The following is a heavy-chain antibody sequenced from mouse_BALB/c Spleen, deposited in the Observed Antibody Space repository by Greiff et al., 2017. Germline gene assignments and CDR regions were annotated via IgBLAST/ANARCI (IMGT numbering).Heavy chain of an antibody. V-gene: IGHV1-77*01. CDR3: ARGRTTVVAPYAMDY. D-gene: IGHD1-1*01. CDR1: GYTFTDYY. J-gene: IGHJ4*01. CDR2: IYPGSGNT. Sequence: QVQLQQSGAELARPGASVKLSCKASGYTFTDYYINWVKQRTGQGLEWIGEIYPGSGNTYYNEKFKGKATLTADKSSSTAYMQLSSLTSEDSAVYFCARGRTTVVAPYAMDYWGQGTSVTVSS.